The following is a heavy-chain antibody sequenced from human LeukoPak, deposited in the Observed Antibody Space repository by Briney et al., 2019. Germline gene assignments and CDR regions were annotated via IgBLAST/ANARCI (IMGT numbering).Heavy chain of an antibody. D-gene: IGHD5-24*01. V-gene: IGHV3-21*01. CDR2: ISSSGTYI. J-gene: IGHJ4*02. Sequence: GGSLRLSCAASGYTFSTYSMNRVRQAPGRGLEWVSSISSSGTYIYYADSMRGRFTISRGNSKNSLYLQMNSLRAEDTAVHYCASSFPRRDDYISNYSDYWGQGTLVTVSS. CDR1: GYTFSTYS. CDR3: ASSFPRRDDYISNYSDY.